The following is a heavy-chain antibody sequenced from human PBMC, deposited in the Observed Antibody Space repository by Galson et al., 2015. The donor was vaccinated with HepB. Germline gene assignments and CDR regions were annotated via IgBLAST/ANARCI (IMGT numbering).Heavy chain of an antibody. CDR3: TRVNWNYDYGDYDALPQYYYYGMDV. D-gene: IGHD4-17*01. J-gene: IGHJ6*02. CDR1: GFTFGDYA. Sequence: LRLSCAASGFTFGDYAMSWFRQAPGKGLEWVGFIRSKAYGGTTEYAASVKGRFTISRDDSKSIAYLQMNSLKTEDTAVYYCTRVNWNYDYGDYDALPQYYYYGMDVWGQGTTVTVSS. V-gene: IGHV3-49*03. CDR2: IRSKAYGGTT.